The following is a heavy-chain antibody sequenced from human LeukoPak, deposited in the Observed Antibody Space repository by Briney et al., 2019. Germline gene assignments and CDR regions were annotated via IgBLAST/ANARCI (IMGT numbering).Heavy chain of an antibody. Sequence: GGSLRLSCAASGFTFSNYAMHWVRQAPGKGLEWVAVISYDGRNKQYADSAKGRFTISRDNSKNTLYLQTNSLRAEDTAVYYCARGQLRLHSYDGSTFDYWGQGTLVSVSS. J-gene: IGHJ4*02. CDR1: GFTFSNYA. D-gene: IGHD3-22*01. V-gene: IGHV3-30*04. CDR3: ARGQLRLHSYDGSTFDY. CDR2: ISYDGRNK.